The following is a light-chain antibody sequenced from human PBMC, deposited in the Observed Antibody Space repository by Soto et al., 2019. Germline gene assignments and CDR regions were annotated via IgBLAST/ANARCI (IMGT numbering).Light chain of an antibody. Sequence: EIVLTQSPDTLSLSPGDTATLSCRARQSLGGNLAWYQQKHVQGPRLLIYDASNRATGIPARFSGSASGTDFTLTISSLEPEDFAVYYCQQYVSSRPITFGPGTKVDIK. CDR3: QQYVSSRPIT. CDR2: DAS. V-gene: IGKV3-20*01. CDR1: QSLGGN. J-gene: IGKJ3*01.